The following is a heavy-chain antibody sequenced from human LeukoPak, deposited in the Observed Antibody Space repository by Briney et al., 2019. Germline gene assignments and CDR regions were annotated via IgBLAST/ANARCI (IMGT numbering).Heavy chain of an antibody. J-gene: IGHJ4*02. CDR1: GFTFSSYA. Sequence: GGSLRLSCAASGFTFSSYAMSWVRQAPGKGLEWVSAISGSGGSTYYADSVKGRFTISRDNSKNTLYLQMNSLRAEDTAVYYCAKHRYSGSYHVYYYFAYCGQGTLVTVSS. D-gene: IGHD1-26*01. CDR2: ISGSGGST. V-gene: IGHV3-23*01. CDR3: AKHRYSGSYHVYYYFAY.